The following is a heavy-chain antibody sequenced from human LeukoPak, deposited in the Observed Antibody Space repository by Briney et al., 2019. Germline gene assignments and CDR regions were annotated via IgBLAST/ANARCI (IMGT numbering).Heavy chain of an antibody. D-gene: IGHD1-26*01. CDR3: AKSLGAPDDY. CDR1: GFTFSTYW. V-gene: IGHV3-74*01. Sequence: GGSLRLSCTASGFTFSTYWMHWVRQAPGKGLVWVSRIDNDGTTTNYEPSVKGRFTNSRDNAKNTLYLQMNSLRAEDTAVYYCAKSLGAPDDYWGQGTLVTVSS. J-gene: IGHJ4*02. CDR2: IDNDGTTT.